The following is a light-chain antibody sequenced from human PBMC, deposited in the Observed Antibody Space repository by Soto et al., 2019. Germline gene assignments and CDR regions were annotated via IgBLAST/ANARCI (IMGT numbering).Light chain of an antibody. CDR2: GAS. J-gene: IGKJ1*01. Sequence: EIVLTQSPGTLSLSPGERATLSCRASQSVSSSYLAWYQQKPGQAPRLLIYGASSRATGIPDRFSGSGSGTDFTLTISRLEPEDFGVYYCQQYGGSPGTFGEGTKVEIK. CDR3: QQYGGSPGT. V-gene: IGKV3-20*01. CDR1: QSVSSSY.